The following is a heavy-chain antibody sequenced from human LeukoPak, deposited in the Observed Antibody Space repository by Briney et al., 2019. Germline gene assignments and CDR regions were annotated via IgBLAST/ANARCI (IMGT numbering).Heavy chain of an antibody. D-gene: IGHD2-2*01. CDR2: ISGSGGST. J-gene: IGHJ6*04. CDR3: AAKYQLNYYGMDV. V-gene: IGHV3-23*01. Sequence: PGGSLRLSCAASGFTFSSYAMSWVRQAPGKGLEWVSAISGSGGSTCYADSVKGRFTISRDKSKNTLYLQMNSLRAEDTAVYYCAAKYQLNYYGMDVWGKGTTVTVSS. CDR1: GFTFSSYA.